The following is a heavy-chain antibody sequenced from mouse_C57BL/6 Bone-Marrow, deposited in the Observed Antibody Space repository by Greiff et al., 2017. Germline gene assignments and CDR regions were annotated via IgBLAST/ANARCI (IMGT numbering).Heavy chain of an antibody. V-gene: IGHV1-54*01. CDR1: GYAFTNYL. Sequence: QVQLKESGAELVRPGTSVKVSCKASGYAFTNYLIEWVKQRPGQGLEWIGVINPGSGGTNYNEKFKGKATLTADKSSSTAYMQLSSLTSEDSAVYFCARSFAYWGQGTLVTVSA. CDR3: ARSFAY. CDR2: INPGSGGT. J-gene: IGHJ3*01.